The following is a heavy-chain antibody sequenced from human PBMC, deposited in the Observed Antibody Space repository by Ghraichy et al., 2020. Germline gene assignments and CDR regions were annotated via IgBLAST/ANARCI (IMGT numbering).Heavy chain of an antibody. CDR2: IIPILGIA. CDR1: GGTFSSYA. J-gene: IGHJ4*02. CDR3: ARDLGPLRDGYNDPGSFGY. Sequence: SVKVSCKASGGTFSSYAISWVRQAPGQGLEWMGRIIPILGIANYAQKFQGRVTITADKSTSTAYMELSSLRSEDTAVYYCARDLGPLRDGYNDPGSFGYWGQGTLVTVSS. V-gene: IGHV1-69*04. D-gene: IGHD5-24*01.